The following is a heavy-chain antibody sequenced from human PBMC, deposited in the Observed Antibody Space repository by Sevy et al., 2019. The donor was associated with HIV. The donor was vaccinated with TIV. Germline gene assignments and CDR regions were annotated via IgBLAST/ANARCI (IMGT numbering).Heavy chain of an antibody. CDR3: ARGGGYGLTTPFDY. Sequence: GGSLRLSCEVFGFTFSDYYMTWIRQAPGKGLEWVSYISSSGTTTYHADSVKGRFTVSRDNAKNSLYLQMNSLRAEDTAVYYCARGGGYGLTTPFDYWGQGTLVTVSS. CDR1: GFTFSDYY. CDR2: ISSSGTTT. D-gene: IGHD5-12*01. V-gene: IGHV3-11*04. J-gene: IGHJ4*02.